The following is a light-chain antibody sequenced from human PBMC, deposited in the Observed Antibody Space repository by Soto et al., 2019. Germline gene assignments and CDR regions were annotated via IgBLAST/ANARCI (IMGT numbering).Light chain of an antibody. J-gene: IGKJ1*01. CDR2: LGS. CDR1: QSLLHXXXXXY. CDR3: MQALQTPWT. V-gene: IGKV2-28*01. Sequence: DIVMTQSPLSLPVTPGEPASISCRSSQSLLHXXXXXYLDWYLQKPGQSPQLLIYLGSDRASGVPDRFSGSGSGTDFTLKISRVEAEDVGVYYCMQALQTPWTFGQGTKVEIK.